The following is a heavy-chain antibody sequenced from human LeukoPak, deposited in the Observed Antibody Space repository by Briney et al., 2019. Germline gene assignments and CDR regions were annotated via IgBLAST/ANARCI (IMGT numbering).Heavy chain of an antibody. Sequence: ASVKVSCKASGYTFTSYGISWVRQVPGQGLEWMGWISAYNGNTNYAQKLQGRVTMTTDTSTSTAYMELRSLRSGDTAVYYCAKTFSSSNGYNWFDPWGQGTLVTVSS. V-gene: IGHV1-18*01. CDR2: ISAYNGNT. J-gene: IGHJ5*02. D-gene: IGHD6-13*01. CDR3: AKTFSSSNGYNWFDP. CDR1: GYTFTSYG.